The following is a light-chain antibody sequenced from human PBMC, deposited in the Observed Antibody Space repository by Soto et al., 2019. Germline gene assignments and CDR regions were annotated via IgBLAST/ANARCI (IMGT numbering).Light chain of an antibody. CDR1: QSISSS. CDR2: HVS. J-gene: IGKJ1*01. V-gene: IGKV1-5*03. Sequence: DIQMTQYPSTLSASVGDRVTVTCRASQSISSSLVWFQQKPGKAPKLLMYHVSRLNSGVSSRFIGSGSGTEFTLTISSLQPDDFATYYCQQYDTHFWTFGQGTKVEIK. CDR3: QQYDTHFWT.